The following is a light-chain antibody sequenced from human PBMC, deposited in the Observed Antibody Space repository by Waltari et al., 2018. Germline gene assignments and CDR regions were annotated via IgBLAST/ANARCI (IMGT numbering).Light chain of an antibody. CDR2: RNN. V-gene: IGLV1-47*01. CDR3: AAWDDSLSGYVV. J-gene: IGLJ2*01. Sequence: QSVLTQPPSPSGNPGQMVTISCSGRSSNIRSNYVHWYQQLPGQAPKILIYRNNQRPPVAPDLFSGSKSGTSASRAISGLRSEDEADYYCAAWDDSLSGYVVFGGGTKLTVL. CDR1: SSNIRSNY.